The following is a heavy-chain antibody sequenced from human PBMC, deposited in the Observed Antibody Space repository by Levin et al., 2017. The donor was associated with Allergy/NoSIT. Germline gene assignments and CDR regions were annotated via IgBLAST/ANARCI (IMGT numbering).Heavy chain of an antibody. CDR2: IYPGDSET. V-gene: IGHV5-51*01. CDR3: AKQSDELPTYDGGWVGGHYFDY. J-gene: IGHJ4*02. CDR1: GYQFTDYW. Sequence: KVSCQGSGYQFTDYWIGWVRQWPGKGLEWLGNIYPGDSETRSSPSFQGHVTISVDKSINTAYLQWDSLKPSDTAIYYCAKQSDELPTYDGGWVGGHYFDYWGQGTLVAVSS. D-gene: IGHD3-16*01.